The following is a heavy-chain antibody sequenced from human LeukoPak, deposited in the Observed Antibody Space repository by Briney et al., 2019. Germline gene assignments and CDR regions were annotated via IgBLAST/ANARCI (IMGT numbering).Heavy chain of an antibody. D-gene: IGHD3-22*01. CDR2: ISWNSGSI. Sequence: GGSLRLSCAASGFTFDDYAMPWVRQAPGKGLEWVSGISWNSGSIGYADSVKGRFTISRDNAKNSLYLQMNSLRAEDTALYYCARSSYYDSSGHFDYWGQGTLVTVSS. CDR3: ARSSYYDSSGHFDY. CDR1: GFTFDDYA. V-gene: IGHV3-9*01. J-gene: IGHJ4*02.